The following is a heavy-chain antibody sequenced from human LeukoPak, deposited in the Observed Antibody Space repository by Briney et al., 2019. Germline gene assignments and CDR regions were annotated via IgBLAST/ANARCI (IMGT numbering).Heavy chain of an antibody. V-gene: IGHV3-43*02. CDR1: GLPIGDFA. CDR3: ARESGKFDY. J-gene: IGHJ4*02. Sequence: PGGSLRLSCVASGLPIGDFAMHWVRQAPGQGLEWVSLFSGDGISTFFTDSVKGRFSISRDNSKNSLFLEMSSLRTEDTAMYYCARESGKFDYWGQGTLVAVSS. CDR2: FSGDGIST.